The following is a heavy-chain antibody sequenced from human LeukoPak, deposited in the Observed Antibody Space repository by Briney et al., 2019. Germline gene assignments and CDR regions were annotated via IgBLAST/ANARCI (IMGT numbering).Heavy chain of an antibody. J-gene: IGHJ6*02. V-gene: IGHV3-33*01. D-gene: IGHD5-18*01. Sequence: GGSLRLSCAAPGFTFSSYGMHWVRQAPGKGLEWVAVIWYDGSNKYYADSVKGRFTISRDNSKNTLYLQMNSLRAEDTAVYYCARDRGRGYSYGRYYYYGMDVWGQGTTVTVSS. CDR3: ARDRGRGYSYGRYYYYGMDV. CDR2: IWYDGSNK. CDR1: GFTFSSYG.